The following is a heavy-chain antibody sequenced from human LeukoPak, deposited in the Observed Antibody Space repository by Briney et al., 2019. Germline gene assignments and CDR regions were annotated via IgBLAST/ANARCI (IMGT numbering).Heavy chain of an antibody. CDR1: GGSISTYY. CDR2: IYYSGSA. CDR3: ARSYGSGNYFDY. D-gene: IGHD3-10*01. J-gene: IGHJ4*02. Sequence: SETLSLTCTVSGGSISTYYWSWVRQPPGKGLEWIGYIYYSGSAKYNPSLKSRVTMSVDTSKNQFSLKLSSVTAADTAVYYCARSYGSGNYFDYWGQGTLVTVSS. V-gene: IGHV4-59*01.